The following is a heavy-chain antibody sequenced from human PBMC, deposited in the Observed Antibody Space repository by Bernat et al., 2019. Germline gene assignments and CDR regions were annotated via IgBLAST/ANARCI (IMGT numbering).Heavy chain of an antibody. V-gene: IGHV3-23*01. CDR1: GFTFSSYA. D-gene: IGHD3-9*01. J-gene: IGHJ6*02. CDR2: ISGSGGST. Sequence: EVQLLESGGGLVQPGGSLRLSCAASGFTFSSYAMSWVRQAPGKGLEWVSAISGSGGSTYYADSVKGRFTISRDNSKNTLYLQMNSLRAEDTAVYYFAKDPFNDILVYYYHNYYCYGMDVWGQGTTVTVSS. CDR3: AKDPFNDILVYYYHNYYCYGMDV.